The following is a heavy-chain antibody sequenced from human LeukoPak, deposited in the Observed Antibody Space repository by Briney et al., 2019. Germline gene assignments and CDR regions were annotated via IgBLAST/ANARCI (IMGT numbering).Heavy chain of an antibody. CDR1: GGSFIGYH. V-gene: IGHV4-34*01. CDR2: INHRGGT. D-gene: IGHD4-23*01. J-gene: IGHJ4*02. Sequence: SETLSLTCAVSGGSFIGYHWNWIRQSPGKGLEWIAEINHRGGTNYNPSLKSRVTISIDTSKNQFSLNLKSVTAADTPVYYCARDPTTEETVPYYFDDWGQGTLVTVSS. CDR3: ARDPTTEETVPYYFDD.